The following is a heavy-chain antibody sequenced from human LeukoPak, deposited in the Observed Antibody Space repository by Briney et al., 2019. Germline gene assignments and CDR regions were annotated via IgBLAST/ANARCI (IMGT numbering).Heavy chain of an antibody. CDR1: GFTFSSYT. CDR3: AKGGRTYDFWSANSYHFDY. D-gene: IGHD3-3*01. J-gene: IGHJ4*02. V-gene: IGHV3-23*01. Sequence: GGSLRLSCAASGFTFSSYTMSWVRQAPGKGLEWVSGISGSGGSTYYADSVKGRFTISRDNSKNSLYLQMNSLRAEDTAVYYYAKGGRTYDFWSANSYHFDYWGQGTLVTVSS. CDR2: ISGSGGST.